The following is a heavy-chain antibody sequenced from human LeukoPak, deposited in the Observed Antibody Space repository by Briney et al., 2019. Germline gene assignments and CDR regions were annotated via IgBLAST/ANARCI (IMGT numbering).Heavy chain of an antibody. D-gene: IGHD2-8*01. V-gene: IGHV1-18*01. Sequence: TLQGRVTMTTDTSTRTAYMELRSLRSDDTAVYYCARQYVLDAFDIWGQGTMVTVSS. J-gene: IGHJ3*02. CDR3: ARQYVLDAFDI.